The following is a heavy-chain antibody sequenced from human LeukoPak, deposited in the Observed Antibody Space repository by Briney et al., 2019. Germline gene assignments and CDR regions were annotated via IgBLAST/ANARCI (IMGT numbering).Heavy chain of an antibody. J-gene: IGHJ4*02. D-gene: IGHD6-13*01. Sequence: ASVKVSCKASGGTFSSYAISWVRQAPGQGLEWMGGIIPIFGTANYAQKFQGRVTITTDESTSTAYMELSSLRSEDTAVYYCASARQQQTTSCFDYWGQGTLVTVSS. CDR1: GGTFSSYA. V-gene: IGHV1-69*05. CDR2: IIPIFGTA. CDR3: ASARQQQTTSCFDY.